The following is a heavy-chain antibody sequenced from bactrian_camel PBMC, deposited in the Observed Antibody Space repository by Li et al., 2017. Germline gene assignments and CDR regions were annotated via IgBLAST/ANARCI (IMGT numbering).Heavy chain of an antibody. CDR1: KYPTSTNS. Sequence: HVQLVESGGGSVQTGESLRLSCARSKYPTSTNSMAWFRQSPGNEREGVATIDRNGGTSYADSAKGRFTISKDNVKHTLYLQMNSLKPEDTAMYYCAARGGTCAGQGTQVTVS. D-gene: IGHD7*01. V-gene: IGHV3S53*01. CDR2: IDRNGGT. J-gene: IGHJ4*01.